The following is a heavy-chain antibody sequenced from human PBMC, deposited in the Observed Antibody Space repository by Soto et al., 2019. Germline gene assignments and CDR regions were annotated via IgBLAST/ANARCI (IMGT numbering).Heavy chain of an antibody. D-gene: IGHD3-3*01. V-gene: IGHV3-23*01. J-gene: IGHJ4*02. Sequence: EVQLLESGGGLVQPGGSLRLSCAAFKFTFSTYAMNWVRQAPGKGLEWVSTISGSGGSTYYADSVQGRFTISRDNSKNTLYLQMNSLRAEDTAVYYCTKETIFGVVIQGGFDSWGQGTLVTVSS. CDR1: KFTFSTYA. CDR2: ISGSGGST. CDR3: TKETIFGVVIQGGFDS.